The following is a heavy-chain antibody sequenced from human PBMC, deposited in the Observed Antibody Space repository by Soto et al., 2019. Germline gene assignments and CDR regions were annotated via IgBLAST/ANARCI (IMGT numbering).Heavy chain of an antibody. J-gene: IGHJ4*02. D-gene: IGHD2-8*01. CDR1: GGSISSYY. V-gene: IGHV4-59*08. CDR3: ARMGYATGWYHFDY. CDR2: IYYSGST. Sequence: SETLSLTCTVSGGSISSYYWSWIRQPPGKGLEWIGNIYYSGSTNYNPSLKSRVTIAIDTSKNQFSLRLRSVTAADTAVYYCARMGYATGWYHFDYWGQGALVTVSS.